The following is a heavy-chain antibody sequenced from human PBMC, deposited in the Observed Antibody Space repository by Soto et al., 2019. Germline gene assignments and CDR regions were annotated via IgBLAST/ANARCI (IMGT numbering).Heavy chain of an antibody. V-gene: IGHV4-30-4*01. J-gene: IGHJ5*02. CDR1: GGSISSGDYY. CDR3: ARQTRKQVERQRFSDP. Sequence: KPSETLPLTCTVSGGSISSGDYYWSWIRQPPGKGLEWIGYIYYSGSTYYNPSLKSRVTISVDTSKNQFSLKLSSVTAADTAVYYCARQTRKQVERQRFSDPWGQGTLVTVSS. CDR2: IYYSGST. D-gene: IGHD1-1*01.